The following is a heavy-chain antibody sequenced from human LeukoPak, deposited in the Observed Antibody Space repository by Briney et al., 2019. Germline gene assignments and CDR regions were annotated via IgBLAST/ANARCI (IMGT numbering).Heavy chain of an antibody. CDR3: ARSGWDPWH. CDR1: GXXXXXXW. D-gene: IGHD1-26*01. Sequence: GGSLRLSCAAXGXXXXXXWXXXXXXAPGXXLXXVXSIXGDGSKXYYVASVKGRITITRDNANNALFLQMNGLRAEDXGXYYCARSGWDPWHWGQGTLVTVSS. V-gene: IGHV3-7*04. J-gene: IGHJ4*02. CDR2: IXGDGSKX.